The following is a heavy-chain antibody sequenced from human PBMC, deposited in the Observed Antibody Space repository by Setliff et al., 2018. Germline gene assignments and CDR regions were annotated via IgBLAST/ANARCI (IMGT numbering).Heavy chain of an antibody. CDR3: AKVKKQLIRGSGFDL. J-gene: IGHJ4*02. D-gene: IGHD1-1*01. V-gene: IGHV3-30*02. CDR1: GFSFNTYG. CDR2: IRFDGSYK. Sequence: GGSLRLSCAASGFSFNTYGMHWVRQAPGKGLEWVAFIRFDGSYKYYEDSVKGRFTISRDNSENRLDLQMDSLRVEDTALYYCAKVKKQLIRGSGFDLWGQGTLVTVSS.